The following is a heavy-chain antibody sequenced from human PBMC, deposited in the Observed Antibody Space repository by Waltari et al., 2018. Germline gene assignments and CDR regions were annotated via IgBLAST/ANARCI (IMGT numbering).Heavy chain of an antibody. CDR2: ISSSSTI. Sequence: EVQLVESGGGLVQPGGSLRLSCAASGFTFSSYSMNWVRQAPGKGLEWVSYISSSSTIYYADSVKGRFTISRDNAKNSLYLQMNSLRAEDTAVYYCARESTVADDFDYWGQGTLVTVSS. CDR3: ARESTVADDFDY. CDR1: GFTFSSYS. D-gene: IGHD4-17*01. V-gene: IGHV3-48*04. J-gene: IGHJ4*02.